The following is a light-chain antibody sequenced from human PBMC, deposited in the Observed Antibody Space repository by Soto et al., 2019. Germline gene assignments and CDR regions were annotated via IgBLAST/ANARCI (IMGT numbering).Light chain of an antibody. CDR1: SGDVGGFNY. CDR3: SSYTSSSSIYV. Sequence: QSALAQPASVSGSPGQSITISCTGTSGDVGGFNYVSWYQQQTGKAPTLMIYEIINRPSGVSNRFSGSKSSNTASLTISGLQAEDEADYYCSSYTSSSSIYVFGTGTKVTVL. J-gene: IGLJ1*01. CDR2: EII. V-gene: IGLV2-14*03.